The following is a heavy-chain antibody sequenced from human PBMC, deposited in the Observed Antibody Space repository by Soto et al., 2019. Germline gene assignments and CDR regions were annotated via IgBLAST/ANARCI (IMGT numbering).Heavy chain of an antibody. Sequence: QLQLQESGPGLVKPSETLSLTCTVSGGSISSSSYYWGWIRQPPGKGLEWIGSIYYSGSTYYNPSLKSRVTISVDTSKNQFSLKLSSVTAADTAVYYCARREVAYCSGGSCYPEWGQGTLVTVSS. CDR1: GGSISSSSYY. V-gene: IGHV4-39*01. D-gene: IGHD2-15*01. CDR3: ARREVAYCSGGSCYPE. CDR2: IYYSGST. J-gene: IGHJ4*02.